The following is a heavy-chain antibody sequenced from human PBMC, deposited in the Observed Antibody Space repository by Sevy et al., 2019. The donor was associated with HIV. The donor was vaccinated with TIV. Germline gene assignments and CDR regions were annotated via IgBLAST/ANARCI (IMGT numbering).Heavy chain of an antibody. CDR1: GGPISSYH. Sequence: SETLSLTCTVSGGPISSYHWSWIRQPPGKGLEYIGYIHYSGNTNYNPSLKSRVTIPVDTSRNQFSLKLSSVTAADTAIDYCARAPPVRSGDDSLNWFDPWGQGTLVTVSS. CDR3: ARAPPVRSGDDSLNWFDP. J-gene: IGHJ5*02. D-gene: IGHD5-12*01. CDR2: IHYSGNT. V-gene: IGHV4-59*01.